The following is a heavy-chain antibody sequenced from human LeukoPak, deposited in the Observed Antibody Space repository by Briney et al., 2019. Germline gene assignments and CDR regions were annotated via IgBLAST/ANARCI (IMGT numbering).Heavy chain of an antibody. D-gene: IGHD3-3*01. Sequence: SETLSLTCTVSGGSISSSSYYWGWIRQPPGKGLEWIGSIYYSGSTYYNPSLKSRVTISVDTSKNQFSLKLSSATAADTAVYYCARTPYYDFWSGYLGYFQHWGQGTLVTVSS. J-gene: IGHJ1*01. CDR2: IYYSGST. CDR1: GGSISSSSYY. CDR3: ARTPYYDFWSGYLGYFQH. V-gene: IGHV4-39*01.